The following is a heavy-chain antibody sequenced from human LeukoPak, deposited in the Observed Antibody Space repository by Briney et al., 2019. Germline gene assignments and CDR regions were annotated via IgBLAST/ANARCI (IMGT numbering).Heavy chain of an antibody. Sequence: SGGSLRLSCAASRFTFSSYSMNWVRQAPGKGLEWVSSISSSSSYIYYADSVKGRFTISRDNAKNSLYLQMNSLRAEDTAVYYCAREGTTGISGYYFDYWGQGTLVTVSS. CDR1: RFTFSSYS. J-gene: IGHJ4*02. D-gene: IGHD1-1*01. CDR3: AREGTTGISGYYFDY. V-gene: IGHV3-21*01. CDR2: ISSSSSYI.